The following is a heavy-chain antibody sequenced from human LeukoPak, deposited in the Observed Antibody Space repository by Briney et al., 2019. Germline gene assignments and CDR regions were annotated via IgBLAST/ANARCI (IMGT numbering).Heavy chain of an antibody. CDR1: GGSISSSSYY. CDR2: INHSGST. D-gene: IGHD6-19*01. Sequence: SETLSLTCTVSGGSISSSSYYWGWIRQPPGKGLEWIGEINHSGSTNYNPSLKSRVTISVDTSKNQFTLKLSSVTAADTAVYYCARGGDSSGHTYYYYYGMDVWGQGTTVTVSS. J-gene: IGHJ6*02. CDR3: ARGGDSSGHTYYYYYGMDV. V-gene: IGHV4-39*06.